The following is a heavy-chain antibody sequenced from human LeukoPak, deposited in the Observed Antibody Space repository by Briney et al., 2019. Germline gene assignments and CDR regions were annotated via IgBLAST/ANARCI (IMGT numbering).Heavy chain of an antibody. J-gene: IGHJ3*02. V-gene: IGHV3-48*01. CDR3: ARAKRNGFDI. Sequence: TGGSLRLSCAASGFTFSRYSMNWVRQAPGKGLEWVSSISTSSSTIYYADSVKGRFTISRDNAKNSLYLQMNSQRAEDTAVYYCARAKRNGFDIWGQGTMVTVSS. CDR1: GFTFSRYS. CDR2: ISTSSSTI.